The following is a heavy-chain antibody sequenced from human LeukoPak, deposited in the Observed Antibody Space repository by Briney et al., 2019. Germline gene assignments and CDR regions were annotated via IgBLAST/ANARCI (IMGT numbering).Heavy chain of an antibody. CDR2: IYTSGST. Sequence: PSETLSLTCTVSGGSISSGSYYWSWIRQPAGKGLEWIGRIYTSGSTNYNPSLKSRVTISVDTSKNQFSLKLSSVTAADTAVYYCARESMVRGVIITFVFDYWGQGTLVTVSS. J-gene: IGHJ4*02. CDR1: GGSISSGSYY. D-gene: IGHD3-10*01. V-gene: IGHV4-61*02. CDR3: ARESMVRGVIITFVFDY.